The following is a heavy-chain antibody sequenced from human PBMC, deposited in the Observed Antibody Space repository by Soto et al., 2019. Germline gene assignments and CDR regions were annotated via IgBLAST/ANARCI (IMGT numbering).Heavy chain of an antibody. V-gene: IGHV3-48*03. Sequence: LRLSCAASGFTFSSYEMNWVRQAPGKGLEWVSYISSSGSTIYYADSVKGRFTISRDNAKNSLYLQMNSLRAEDTAVYYCAGPLLGYGDYNGMDVWGQGTTVTVSS. CDR1: GFTFSSYE. D-gene: IGHD4-17*01. J-gene: IGHJ6*02. CDR3: AGPLLGYGDYNGMDV. CDR2: ISSSGSTI.